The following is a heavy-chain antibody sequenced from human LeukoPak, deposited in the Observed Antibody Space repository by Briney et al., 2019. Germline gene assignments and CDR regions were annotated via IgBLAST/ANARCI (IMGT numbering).Heavy chain of an antibody. CDR3: AKSGYNRFDY. D-gene: IGHD5-24*01. J-gene: IGHJ4*02. CDR1: GFTFSSYE. V-gene: IGHV3-23*01. Sequence: PGGSLRLSCAASGFTFSSYEMSWVRQAPGKGLEWVSSISGSGSGGSTYYADSVKGRFTISRDNSKNTLNLQMNSLRAEDTAVYYCAKSGYNRFDYWGQGTLVTVSS. CDR2: ISGSGSGGST.